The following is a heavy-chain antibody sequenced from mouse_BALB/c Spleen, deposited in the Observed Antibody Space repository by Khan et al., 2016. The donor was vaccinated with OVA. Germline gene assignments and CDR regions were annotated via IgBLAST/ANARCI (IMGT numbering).Heavy chain of an antibody. CDR3: VRSASYGDYVEAWFAY. V-gene: IGHV1-37*01. D-gene: IGHD2-13*01. CDR2: INPYNGGT. Sequence: EVQLQESGPELVKPGASMKMSCKASGYSFTGYTMNWVQQSRVKNLEWIGLINPYNGGTAYNQKFGGRATLTVDKSSNTAYMELLSLTSEDSAVYYCVRSASYGDYVEAWFAYWGQGTLVTVSA. J-gene: IGHJ3*01. CDR1: GYSFTGYT.